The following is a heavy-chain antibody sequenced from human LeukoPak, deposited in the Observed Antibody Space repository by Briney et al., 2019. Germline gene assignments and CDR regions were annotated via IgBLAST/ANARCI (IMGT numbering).Heavy chain of an antibody. J-gene: IGHJ6*03. Sequence: PSETLSLTCTVSGGSISSYYWSWIRQPPGKGLEWIGYIYYSGSTNYNPSLKSRVTISVDTSKNQFSLKLSSVTAADTAVYYCARGLNGDQYCYYYYMDVWGKGTTVTVSS. CDR3: ARGLNGDQYCYYYYMDV. V-gene: IGHV4-59*01. D-gene: IGHD4-17*01. CDR2: IYYSGST. CDR1: GGSISSYY.